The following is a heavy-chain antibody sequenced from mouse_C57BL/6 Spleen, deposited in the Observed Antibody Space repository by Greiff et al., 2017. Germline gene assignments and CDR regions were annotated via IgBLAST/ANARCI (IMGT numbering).Heavy chain of an antibody. CDR3: ARKGDAMDY. Sequence: QVQLQQSGAELVRPGTSVKMSCKASGYTFTNYWIGWAKQRPGHGLEWIGDIYPGVGYTNYNEKFKGKATLTADKSSNTAYMQFGSLTSEDSAIYYCARKGDAMDYWGQGTSVTVSS. CDR1: GYTFTNYW. V-gene: IGHV1-63*01. CDR2: IYPGVGYT. J-gene: IGHJ4*01.